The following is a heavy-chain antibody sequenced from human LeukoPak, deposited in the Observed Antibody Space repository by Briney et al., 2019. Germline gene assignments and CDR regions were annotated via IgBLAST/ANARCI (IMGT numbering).Heavy chain of an antibody. CDR2: IDATDSNT. V-gene: IGHV5-10-1*01. CDR1: GYSFTRYW. D-gene: IGHD6-19*01. Sequence: PGESLKISCKASGYSFTRYWISWVRQMPGEGLEWMVRIDATDSNTVYSPSFQGHITTSTDKSINTAYLQWSSLKASDTAMYYCARHALGGSGWYYFDYWGQGTVVTVSS. CDR3: ARHALGGSGWYYFDY. J-gene: IGHJ4*02.